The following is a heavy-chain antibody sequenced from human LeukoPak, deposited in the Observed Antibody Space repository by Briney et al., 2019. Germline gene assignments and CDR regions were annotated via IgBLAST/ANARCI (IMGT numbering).Heavy chain of an antibody. CDR2: INPGGANT. CDR3: ARDPGSITMVRGVLDY. CDR1: GYTFTNYY. J-gene: IGHJ4*02. Sequence: ASVKVSCKASGYTFTNYYIHWVRQAPGQGLEWMGLINPGGANTNYAQNFQGRVTMTRDTSTSTVYMELSSLRSEDTAVYYCARDPGSITMVRGVLDYWGQGTLVTVSS. D-gene: IGHD3-10*01. V-gene: IGHV1-46*01.